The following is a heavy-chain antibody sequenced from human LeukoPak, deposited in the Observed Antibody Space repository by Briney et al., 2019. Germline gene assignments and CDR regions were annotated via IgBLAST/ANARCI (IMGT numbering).Heavy chain of an antibody. D-gene: IGHD5-24*01. CDR3: ASGEMATMDHAFDI. Sequence: ASVKVSCKASGDTFNNYAITWVRQAPGQGPEWMGGIIPVFDTPNYAQKFQGRVTITADKSTSTAYMELSSLRSEDTAVYYCASGEMATMDHAFDIWGQGTMVTVSS. J-gene: IGHJ3*02. CDR1: GDTFNNYA. V-gene: IGHV1-69*06. CDR2: IIPVFDTP.